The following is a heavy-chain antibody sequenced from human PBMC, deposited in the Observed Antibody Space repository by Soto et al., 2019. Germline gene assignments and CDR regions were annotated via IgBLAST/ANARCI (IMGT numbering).Heavy chain of an antibody. CDR1: GGSFSGYY. D-gene: IGHD3-10*01. J-gene: IGHJ6*02. CDR3: ARGWDEAYGSGPGYYGMDV. V-gene: IGHV4-34*01. CDR2: INHSGST. Sequence: QVQLQQWGAGLLKPSETLSLTCAVYGGSFSGYYWSWIRQPPGKGLEWIGEINHSGSTNYNPSLKSRVTISVDTSKNQFSLKLSSVTAADTAVYYCARGWDEAYGSGPGYYGMDVWGQGTTVTVSS.